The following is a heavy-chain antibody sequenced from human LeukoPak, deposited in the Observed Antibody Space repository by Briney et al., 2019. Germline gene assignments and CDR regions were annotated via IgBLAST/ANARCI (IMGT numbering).Heavy chain of an antibody. CDR3: AKNDILLWLGESYFDY. D-gene: IGHD3-10*01. CDR2: ISGSGGST. CDR1: GFTFSSYA. J-gene: IGHJ4*02. V-gene: IGHV3-23*01. Sequence: GGSLRLSSAASGFTFSSYAMSWVRQAPGKGLEWVSAISGSGGSTYYADSVKGRFTISRDNSKNTLYLQMNSLRAEDTAVYYCAKNDILLWLGESYFDYWGQGTLVTVSS.